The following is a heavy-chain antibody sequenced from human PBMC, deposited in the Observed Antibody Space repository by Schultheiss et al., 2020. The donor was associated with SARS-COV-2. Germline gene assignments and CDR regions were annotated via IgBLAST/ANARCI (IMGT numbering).Heavy chain of an antibody. CDR2: IKSKTDGGTT. J-gene: IGHJ6*02. Sequence: GGSLRLSCAASGFTFSSYAMHWVRQAPGKGLEWVGRIKSKTDGGTTDYAAPVKGRFTISRDDSKNTLYLQMNSLKTEDTAVYYCTTDLFYYYGMDVWGQGTTVTVSS. V-gene: IGHV3-15*01. CDR3: TTDLFYYYGMDV. CDR1: GFTFSSYA.